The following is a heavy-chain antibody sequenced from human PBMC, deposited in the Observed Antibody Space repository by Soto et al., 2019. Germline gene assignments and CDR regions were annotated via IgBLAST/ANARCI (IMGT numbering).Heavy chain of an antibody. CDR1: GFTFSSYA. CDR2: ISANGGST. Sequence: PGGSLRLSCAASGFTFSSYAMTWVRQAPGKGLEWVSAISANGGSTHYADSVKGRFTICRDNAKNSLFLQMNSLRAEDTAVYYCARGAAYWGQGTLVTVSS. V-gene: IGHV3-23*01. CDR3: ARGAAY. J-gene: IGHJ4*02.